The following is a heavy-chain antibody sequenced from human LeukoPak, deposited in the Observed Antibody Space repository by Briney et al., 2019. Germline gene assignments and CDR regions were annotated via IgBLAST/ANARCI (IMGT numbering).Heavy chain of an antibody. Sequence: SETLSLTCAVYGGSFSVYYWSWIRQPPGKGLEWIGEINHSGSTNYNPSLKSRVTTSVDTSKNQFSLKLSSVTAADTAVYYCARGTTNYYYMDVWGKGTTVTVSS. CDR3: ARGTTNYYYMDV. D-gene: IGHD1-14*01. CDR2: INHSGST. J-gene: IGHJ6*03. V-gene: IGHV4-34*01. CDR1: GGSFSVYY.